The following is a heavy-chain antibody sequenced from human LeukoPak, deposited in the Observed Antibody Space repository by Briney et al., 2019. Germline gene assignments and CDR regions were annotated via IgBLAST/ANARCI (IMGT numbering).Heavy chain of an antibody. V-gene: IGHV1-69*05. D-gene: IGHD6-13*01. CDR2: IIPVLGTA. J-gene: IGHJ5*02. CDR3: ARNPFREHSTRWNNWFDP. CDR1: RGTFSNFV. Sequence: SVTVSFRSSRGTFSNFVIRWVRPPPAKGLEWMGLIIPVLGTAKNGQKFQGRVTTIRDETTRTAYMKLSSLRSEDTAVYYCARNPFREHSTRWNNWFDPWGQGTLVTVSS.